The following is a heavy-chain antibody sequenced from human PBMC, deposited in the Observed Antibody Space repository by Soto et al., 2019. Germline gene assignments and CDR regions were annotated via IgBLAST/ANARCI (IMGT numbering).Heavy chain of an antibody. Sequence: LRLSCAASGFTFNSYSVNWVRQAPGKGLEWVASISSGSVYIDFADSVRGRFTISRDDVTNSVSLQMDSLRVEDTGIYYCARYDAFKAFDLWGQGTMVTVSS. CDR2: ISSGSVYI. V-gene: IGHV3-21*06. CDR3: ARYDAFKAFDL. CDR1: GFTFNSYS. J-gene: IGHJ3*01. D-gene: IGHD1-1*01.